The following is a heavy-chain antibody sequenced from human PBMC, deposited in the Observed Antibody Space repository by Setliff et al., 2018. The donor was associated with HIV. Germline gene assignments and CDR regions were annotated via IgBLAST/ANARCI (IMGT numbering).Heavy chain of an antibody. Sequence: PSETLSLTCAVSGDSMSNGDYSWNWIRQSPGKGLEWIGSIYYSGSTYYNPSLKSRVTISVDTSKNQFSLKLSSVTAADAAVYYCASRVYYYDSSGYLREEGFDPWGQGTLVTVSS. D-gene: IGHD3-22*01. CDR2: IYYSGST. J-gene: IGHJ5*02. V-gene: IGHV4-30-2*03. CDR3: ASRVYYYDSSGYLREEGFDP. CDR1: GDSMSNGDYS.